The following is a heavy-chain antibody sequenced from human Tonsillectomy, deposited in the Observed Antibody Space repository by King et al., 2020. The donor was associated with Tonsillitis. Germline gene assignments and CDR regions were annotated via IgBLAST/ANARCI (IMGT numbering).Heavy chain of an antibody. CDR2: IYYSGST. Sequence: VQLQESGPGLVKPSQTLSLTCTVSGGSISSGDYYWSWIRQPPGKGLEWIGYIYYSGSTYYNPSLRSRVSISLDTSTNQFSLKLSSVTAADTAVYFCAGAPRDINHFSWFDPWGQGTLLTVSS. D-gene: IGHD2-15*01. CDR3: AGAPRDINHFSWFDP. CDR1: GGSISSGDYY. V-gene: IGHV4-30-4*01. J-gene: IGHJ5*02.